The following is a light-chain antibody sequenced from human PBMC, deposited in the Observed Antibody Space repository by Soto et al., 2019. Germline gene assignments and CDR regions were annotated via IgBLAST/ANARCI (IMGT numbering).Light chain of an antibody. CDR2: DVS. CDR3: TSYTINNTPV. V-gene: IGLV2-14*03. J-gene: IGLJ2*01. CDR1: NSDVGGYNY. Sequence: QSALTQAASVSGSPGQSITISCTGTNSDVGGYNYVSWYQHHPGKAPKLMIYDVSNRPSGVSNRFSGSKSGNTASLTISGLQAEDEADYYCTSYTINNTPVFGGGTKVTVL.